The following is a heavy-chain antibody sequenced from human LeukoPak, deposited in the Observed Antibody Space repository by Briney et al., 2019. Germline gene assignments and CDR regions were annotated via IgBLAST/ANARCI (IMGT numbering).Heavy chain of an antibody. CDR3: ARRSTYQLPNKGWSSYYYMDV. CDR2: INYSGST. Sequence: KSSETLSLTCAVYGGSFSGYSWSWIRQPPGKGLEWIGEINYSGSTNYNPSLKSRVTISVDTSKNQFSLRLSSVTAADTAVFYCARRSTYQLPNKGWSSYYYMDVWGKGTTVTISS. CDR1: GGSFSGYS. J-gene: IGHJ6*03. V-gene: IGHV4-34*01. D-gene: IGHD2-2*01.